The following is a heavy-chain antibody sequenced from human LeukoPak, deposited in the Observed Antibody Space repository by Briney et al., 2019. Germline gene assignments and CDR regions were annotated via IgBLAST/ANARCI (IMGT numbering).Heavy chain of an antibody. CDR3: ARLKHLSGSYDY. J-gene: IGHJ4*02. D-gene: IGHD3-10*01. Sequence: ASVKVSCKASGYTFTNYYIHWVRQAPGQGLEWMGIINPSGGSTSYAQKFQGRVTMTRDTSTSTVYMELSSQRSEDTAVYYCARLKHLSGSYDYWGQGTLVTVSS. CDR2: INPSGGST. V-gene: IGHV1-46*01. CDR1: GYTFTNYY.